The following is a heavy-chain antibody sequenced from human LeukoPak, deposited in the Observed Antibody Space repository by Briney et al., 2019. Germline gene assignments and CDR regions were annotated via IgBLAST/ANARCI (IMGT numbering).Heavy chain of an antibody. CDR1: GFTFSSYA. CDR2: ISGSGGST. CDR3: AKDIGYPGYSDY. D-gene: IGHD6-13*01. V-gene: IGHV3-23*01. J-gene: IGHJ4*02. Sequence: GGSLRLSCAASGFTFSSYAMSWVRQAPGKGLEWVSAISGSGGSTYYADSVEGRFTISRDNSKNTLYLQMNSLRAEDTAVYYCAKDIGYPGYSDYWGQGTLVTVSS.